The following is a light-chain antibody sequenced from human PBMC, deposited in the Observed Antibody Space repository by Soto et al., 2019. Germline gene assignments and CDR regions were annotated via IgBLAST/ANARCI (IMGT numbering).Light chain of an antibody. V-gene: IGKV1-5*03. CDR1: QTISSW. Sequence: DIQMTQSPSTLSGSVGDRVTITCRASQTISSWLDWYQQKPGKAPKLLIYKASTLKSGVPSRFSGSGSGTEFTLPISSLQPDDFATYSCQHYNSYSEAFGQGTKVDIK. CDR3: QHYNSYSEA. CDR2: KAS. J-gene: IGKJ1*01.